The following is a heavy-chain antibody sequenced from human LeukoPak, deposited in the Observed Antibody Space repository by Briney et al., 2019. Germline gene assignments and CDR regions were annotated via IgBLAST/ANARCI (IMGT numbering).Heavy chain of an antibody. CDR1: GYTFTGYY. CDR3: AREPADGWPYYYYYMDV. CDR2: INPNSGDI. Sequence: ASVKVSCKASGYTFTGYYIHWVRQAPGQGLEWMGWINPNSGDINYAQKFQGRVTMTRDTSISTAYMEVSRLRSDGTAVYYCAREPADGWPYYYYYMDVWGKGTTVTVSS. J-gene: IGHJ6*03. V-gene: IGHV1-2*02. D-gene: IGHD2-15*01.